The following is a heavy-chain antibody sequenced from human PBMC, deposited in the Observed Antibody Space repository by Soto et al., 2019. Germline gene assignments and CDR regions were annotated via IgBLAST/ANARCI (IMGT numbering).Heavy chain of an antibody. V-gene: IGHV3-30*18. Sequence: GGSLRLSCAASGFTFSSYGMHWVRQAPGKGLEWVAVISYDGSNKYYADSVKGRFTISRDNSKNTLYLQMNSLRAEDTAVYYCAKDIVGAPFDYWGQGTLVTVS. CDR2: ISYDGSNK. J-gene: IGHJ4*02. D-gene: IGHD1-26*01. CDR1: GFTFSSYG. CDR3: AKDIVGAPFDY.